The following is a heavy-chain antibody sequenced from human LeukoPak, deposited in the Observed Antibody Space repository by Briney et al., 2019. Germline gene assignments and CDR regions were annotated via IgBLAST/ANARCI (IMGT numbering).Heavy chain of an antibody. CDR1: GGAISGYY. V-gene: IGHV4-59*01. D-gene: IGHD1-14*01. J-gene: IGHJ3*02. CDR2: IHHSGSP. Sequence: SETLSLTCTVSGGAISGYYWNWIRQPPGKGPERIGHIHHSGSPTYNPSLQSRLTITLDTPKNQFSLKLRSVTAADTAFYYCARDDDSDDHADFDIWGQGTMVTVSS. CDR3: ARDDDSDDHADFDI.